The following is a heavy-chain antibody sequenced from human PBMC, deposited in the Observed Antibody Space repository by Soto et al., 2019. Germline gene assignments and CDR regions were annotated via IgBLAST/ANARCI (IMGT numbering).Heavy chain of an antibody. CDR3: ARSGHIFGGVV. D-gene: IGHD3-16*01. CDR1: GASMTDHY. Sequence: SETLSLTCTVSGASMTDHYCSWIRQPPGKGLEYIGYIFCTGNTNYNSSFKSRVTMSIDMSRNQISLNLNSVTAADTAVYYCARSGHIFGGVVWGQGILVTVSS. V-gene: IGHV4-59*11. CDR2: IFCTGNT. J-gene: IGHJ4*02.